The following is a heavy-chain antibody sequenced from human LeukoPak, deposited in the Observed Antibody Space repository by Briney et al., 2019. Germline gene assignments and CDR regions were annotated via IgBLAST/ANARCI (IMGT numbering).Heavy chain of an antibody. D-gene: IGHD1-1*01. CDR1: GYTFTGYY. V-gene: IGHV1-2*02. J-gene: IGHJ6*02. Sequence: RASVKVSCKASGYTFTGYYMHWVRQAPGQGLEWMGWINPNSGGTNYAQKLQGRVTMTTDTSTSTAYMELRSLRSDDTAVYYCARLKRTGTTWYYYGMDVWGQGTTVTVSS. CDR2: INPNSGGT. CDR3: ARLKRTGTTWYYYGMDV.